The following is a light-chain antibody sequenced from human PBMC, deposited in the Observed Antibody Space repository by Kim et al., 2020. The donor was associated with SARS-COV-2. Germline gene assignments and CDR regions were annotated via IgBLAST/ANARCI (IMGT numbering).Light chain of an antibody. CDR3: QQLNSLPLT. Sequence: IQLTQSPSSLSASVGDRVTITCRASQGASTYLAWYQQKPAKVPKLLIYAASTLQSGVPSRFSGSGSGTHFTLTISSLQAEDFATYYCQQLNSLPLTFGGGTKLEI. V-gene: IGKV1-9*01. J-gene: IGKJ4*01. CDR2: AAS. CDR1: QGASTY.